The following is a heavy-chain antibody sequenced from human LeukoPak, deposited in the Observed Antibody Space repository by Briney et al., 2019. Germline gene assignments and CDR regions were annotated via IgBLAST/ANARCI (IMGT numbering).Heavy chain of an antibody. Sequence: ESGPTLVKPTQTLTLTCTFSGFSLSTSGVGVGWIRQPPGKALEWLALIYWTDDKRYSPSLKSRLTITKDTSKNQVVLTMTNMDPVDTATYYCVRIPKAYYANSRSYYKDYYYYYMDVWGKGTTVTISS. V-gene: IGHV2-5*01. CDR3: VRIPKAYYANSRSYYKDYYYYYMDV. CDR2: IYWTDDK. CDR1: GFSLSTSGVG. J-gene: IGHJ6*03. D-gene: IGHD3-10*01.